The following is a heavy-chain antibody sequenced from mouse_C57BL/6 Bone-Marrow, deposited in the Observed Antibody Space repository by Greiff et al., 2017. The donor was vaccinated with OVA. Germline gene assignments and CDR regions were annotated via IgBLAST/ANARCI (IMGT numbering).Heavy chain of an antibody. CDR3: ARRGAVVSSYYFDY. CDR1: GYTFTSYG. V-gene: IGHV1-81*01. CDR2: IYPRSGNT. J-gene: IGHJ2*01. D-gene: IGHD1-1*01. Sequence: QVQLQQSGAELARPGASVKLSCKASGYTFTSYGISWVKQRTGQGLEWIGEIYPRSGNTYYNEKFKGKATLTADKSSSTAYMELRSLTSEDSAVYFGARRGAVVSSYYFDYWGKGTTLTVSS.